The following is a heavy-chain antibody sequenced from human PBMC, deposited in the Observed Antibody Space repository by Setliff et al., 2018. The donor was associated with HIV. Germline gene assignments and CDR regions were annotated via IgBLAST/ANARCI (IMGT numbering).Heavy chain of an antibody. CDR1: GFTFKTYA. V-gene: IGHV3-23*01. D-gene: IGHD1-1*01. J-gene: IGHJ4*02. CDR3: ARDKRDDNFLTSRISSVFDF. CDR2: IGGSGVSGGGGTT. Sequence: PGGSLRLSCAASGFTFKTYAMSWVRQAPGKGLEWVSAIGGSGVSGGGGTTYYADSVKGRFTISRDNSKDTVYLQMDNLRAEDTAVYYCARDKRDDNFLTSRISSVFDFWGEGTLVTVSS.